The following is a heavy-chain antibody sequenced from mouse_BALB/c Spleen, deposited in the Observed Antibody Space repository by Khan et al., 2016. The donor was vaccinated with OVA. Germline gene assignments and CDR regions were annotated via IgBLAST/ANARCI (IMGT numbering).Heavy chain of an antibody. J-gene: IGHJ4*01. D-gene: IGHD2-4*01. CDR2: IYPGSVNT. Sequence: QVQLQQSGPELVKPGASVRISCKATGYTFTTYYIHWVKQRPGQGLQWIGWIYPGSVNTQYNDQFKGKATLTADKSSSTSYMQLTSLTSEDAAVSFYARDDYFVGDAMDYWGQGTSVTVSS. CDR1: GYTFTTYY. CDR3: ARDDYFVGDAMDY. V-gene: IGHV1S56*01.